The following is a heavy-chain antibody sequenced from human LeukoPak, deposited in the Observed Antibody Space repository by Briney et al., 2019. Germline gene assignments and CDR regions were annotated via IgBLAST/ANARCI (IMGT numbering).Heavy chain of an antibody. D-gene: IGHD5-12*01. V-gene: IGHV3-23*01. J-gene: IGHJ4*02. CDR3: AKDPKPSLSLRLPDY. Sequence: PGGSLRLSCGATGFTFSSYGMSWVRQAPGKGLEWVSAISGSGGSTYYADSVKGRFTISRDNSKNTLYLQMNSLRAEDTAVYYCAKDPKPSLSLRLPDYWGQGTLVTVSS. CDR2: ISGSGGST. CDR1: GFTFSSYG.